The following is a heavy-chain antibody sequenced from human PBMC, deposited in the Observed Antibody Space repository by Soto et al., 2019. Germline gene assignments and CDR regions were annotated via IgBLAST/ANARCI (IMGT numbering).Heavy chain of an antibody. V-gene: IGHV1-69*12. CDR3: YSSGAKYYYYGMDV. Sequence: QVQLVQSGAEVKKPGSSVKVSCKASGGTFSSYAISWVRQAPGQGLEWMGGLIPIFGTANYAQKFQGRVTITANESTRTAYMELSSLRSEDWAVYYCYSSGAKYYYYGMDVWGQGTTVTVSS. CDR1: GGTFSSYA. CDR2: LIPIFGTA. J-gene: IGHJ6*02. D-gene: IGHD6-25*01.